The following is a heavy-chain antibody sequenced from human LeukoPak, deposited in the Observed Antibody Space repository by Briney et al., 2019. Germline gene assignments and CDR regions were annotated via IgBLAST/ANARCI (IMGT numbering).Heavy chain of an antibody. CDR2: ISAYNGNT. D-gene: IGHD3-16*01. V-gene: IGHV1-18*01. Sequence: ASVKVSCKASGYTFTNYGINWVRQAPGQGLEWVGWISAYNGNTNYAQNLRDRVTMTTDTSTSTAYMELRSLKSDDTAVYYCARTAPGTHFGGYYYYMGVWGKGTTVTVSS. CDR3: ARTAPGTHFGGYYYYMGV. J-gene: IGHJ6*03. CDR1: GYTFTNYG.